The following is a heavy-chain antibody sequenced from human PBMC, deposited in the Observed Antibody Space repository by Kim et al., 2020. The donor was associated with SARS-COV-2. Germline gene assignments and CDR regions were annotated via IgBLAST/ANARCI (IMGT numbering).Heavy chain of an antibody. J-gene: IGHJ6*02. CDR3: TRLSWWAGMIFHKEHREGRQGLEG. CDR2: IYPGDSDT. CDR1: GYNFRDFW. V-gene: IGHV5-51*01. D-gene: IGHD2-21*01. Sequence: GESLKISCQGSGYNFRDFWIVWVRQMPGKGLEVMGIIYPGDSDTRYTPSFRGQVTTSADNSISTAYLRWSSLKASDSAIYYCTRLSWWAGMIFHKEHREGRQGLEGWGQGTTVTVSS.